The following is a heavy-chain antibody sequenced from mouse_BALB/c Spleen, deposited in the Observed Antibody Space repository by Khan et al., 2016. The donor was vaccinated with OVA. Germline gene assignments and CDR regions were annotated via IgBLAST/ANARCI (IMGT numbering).Heavy chain of an antibody. CDR1: GYTFTNYG. CDR3: ARPPYFSYVRVY. Sequence: QIQLVQSGPELKKPGETVKISCKASGYTFTNYGMNWVKQAPGKGLKWMGWINTYTGEPTYADDFKGRFAFSLETSASTAYLQINNLKNEDTATDFCARPPYFSYVRVYWGQGTSVTVSS. J-gene: IGHJ4*01. V-gene: IGHV9-3-1*01. CDR2: INTYTGEP. D-gene: IGHD2-10*01.